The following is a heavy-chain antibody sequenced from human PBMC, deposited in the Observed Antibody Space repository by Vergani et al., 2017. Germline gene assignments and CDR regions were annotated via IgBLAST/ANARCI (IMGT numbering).Heavy chain of an antibody. J-gene: IGHJ4*02. D-gene: IGHD3-3*02. CDR2: INPNSGGT. CDR3: ARCDTSIFGVVNPGYFDF. Sequence: QVQLVQSGAEVKKPGASVKVSCKASGYTFTGYYMHWVRQAPGQGLEWMGWINPNSGGTNYAQKFQGRVTMTTDTSTSTAYMGLRRLRSDDTAVYYCARCDTSIFGVVNPGYFDFWGQGTLVTVSS. CDR1: GYTFTGYY. V-gene: IGHV1-2*02.